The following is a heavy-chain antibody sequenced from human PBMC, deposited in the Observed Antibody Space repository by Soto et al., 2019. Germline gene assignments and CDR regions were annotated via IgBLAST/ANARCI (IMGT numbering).Heavy chain of an antibody. D-gene: IGHD6-13*01. V-gene: IGHV1-46*01. J-gene: IGHJ6*02. Sequence: QVQLVQSGAEVREPGASVKVSCKASEYSVANYFMHWVRQAPGQGLEWLGVINPSAGSTTYAQKFQGIVTMTWDTSTNTVYMDLRSLRSEDTAIFYCARGGSSPAFCYYCGMDVWGQGTTVTGSS. CDR1: EYSVANYF. CDR3: ARGGSSPAFCYYCGMDV. CDR2: INPSAGST.